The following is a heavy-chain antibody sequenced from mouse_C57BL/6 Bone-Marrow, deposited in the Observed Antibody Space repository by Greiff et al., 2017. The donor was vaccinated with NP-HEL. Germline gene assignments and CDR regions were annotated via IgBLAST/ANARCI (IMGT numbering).Heavy chain of an antibody. V-gene: IGHV1-53*01. J-gene: IGHJ4*01. CDR3: AIITTVVASYYCAMDY. CDR2: INPSNGGT. CDR1: GYTFTSYW. D-gene: IGHD1-1*01. Sequence: QVQLQQPGTELVKPGASVKLSCKASGYTFTSYWMHWVKQRPGQGLEWIGNINPSNGGTNYNEKFKSKATLTVDKSSSTAYMQLSSLTSEDSAVYYCAIITTVVASYYCAMDYWGQGTSVTVSS.